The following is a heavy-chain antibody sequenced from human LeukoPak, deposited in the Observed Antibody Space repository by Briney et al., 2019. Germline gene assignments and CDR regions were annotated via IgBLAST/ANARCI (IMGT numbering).Heavy chain of an antibody. Sequence: PGGSLRLSCAASGFGFSRYAMTWVRQAPGKGLEWVCLITVSAHSTYYTKSVKGRFTISRDNSKNTLYLQMNSVGVEDTALYFCAKGFACAENRCYGLDSWAQGILVTLFS. D-gene: IGHD2-15*01. V-gene: IGHV3-23*01. CDR2: ITVSAHST. CDR1: GFGFSRYA. J-gene: IGHJ4*02. CDR3: AKGFACAENRCYGLDS.